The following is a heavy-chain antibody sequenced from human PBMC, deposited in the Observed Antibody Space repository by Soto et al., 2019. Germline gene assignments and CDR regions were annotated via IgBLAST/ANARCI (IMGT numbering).Heavy chain of an antibody. D-gene: IGHD3-22*01. V-gene: IGHV1-69*05. Sequence: QVQLVQSGAEVKKPGSSVKVSCKASGGTFSTYAITWVRQAPGQGLEWMGGIIPMFGTTNYAQNLQGRGTITPDESTSTVYMELSSLRSEDTAVYYCARADSGYYYGYWGQGTLVTVSS. J-gene: IGHJ4*02. CDR3: ARADSGYYYGY. CDR2: IIPMFGTT. CDR1: GGTFSTYA.